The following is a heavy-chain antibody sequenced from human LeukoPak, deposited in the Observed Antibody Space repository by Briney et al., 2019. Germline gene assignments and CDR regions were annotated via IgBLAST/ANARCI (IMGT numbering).Heavy chain of an antibody. CDR3: ARVVLTAAADYFDY. CDR2: IYSGGST. Sequence: QPGGSLRLSCAASGFTVSSNYMSWVRQAPGKGLEWVSVIYSGGSTYYADSVKGRFTISRDNSKNTLYLQMNSLRAEDTAVYYCARVVLTAAADYFDYWGQGTLVTVSS. CDR1: GFTVSSNY. V-gene: IGHV3-66*01. J-gene: IGHJ4*02. D-gene: IGHD6-13*01.